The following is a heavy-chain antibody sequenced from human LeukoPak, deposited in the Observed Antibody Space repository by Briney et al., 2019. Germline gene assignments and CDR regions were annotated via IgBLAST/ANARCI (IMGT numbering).Heavy chain of an antibody. CDR3: ANHSYRVDSFTDY. Sequence: PGGSLRLSCAASGFTFSSYAMTWVRQAPGKGLEGFSAISGSGGSTYYADSVKGRFTISRDNSKNTLYLQMNSLRAEDTAVYYCANHSYRVDSFTDYWGQGTLITVSS. CDR2: ISGSGGST. D-gene: IGHD5-12*01. CDR1: GFTFSSYA. J-gene: IGHJ4*02. V-gene: IGHV3-23*01.